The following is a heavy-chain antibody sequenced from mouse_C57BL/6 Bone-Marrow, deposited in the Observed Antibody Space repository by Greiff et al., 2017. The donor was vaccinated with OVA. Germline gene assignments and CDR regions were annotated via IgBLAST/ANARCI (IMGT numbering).Heavy chain of an antibody. Sequence: QVQLKESGAELMKPGASVKLSCKATGYTFTGYWIEWVKQRPGHGLEWIGEILPGSGSTNYNEKFKGKATSTADTTSNTAYMQVSSLTTEDSAIYYCARHYGSRGYWGQGTTLTVSS. V-gene: IGHV1-9*01. D-gene: IGHD1-1*01. CDR2: ILPGSGST. CDR3: ARHYGSRGY. CDR1: GYTFTGYW. J-gene: IGHJ2*01.